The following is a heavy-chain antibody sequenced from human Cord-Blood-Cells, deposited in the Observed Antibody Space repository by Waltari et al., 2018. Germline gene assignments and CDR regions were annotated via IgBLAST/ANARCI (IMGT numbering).Heavy chain of an antibody. CDR1: GYTFTGYY. J-gene: IGHJ5*02. Sequence: QVQLVQSGAEVKKPGASVKVSCKASGYTFTGYYMHWVRQAPGQGLEWRGGINPNSGGTTYAQTFQGRVTMTRDTSISTAYMELSRLRSDDTAVYYCARGVVSGSYWFDPWGQGTLVTVSS. CDR2: INPNSGGT. CDR3: ARGVVSGSYWFDP. D-gene: IGHD1-26*01. V-gene: IGHV1-2*02.